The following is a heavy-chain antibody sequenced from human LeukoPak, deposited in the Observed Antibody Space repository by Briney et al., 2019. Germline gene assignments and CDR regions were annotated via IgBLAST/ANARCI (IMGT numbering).Heavy chain of an antibody. Sequence: PGGSLRLSCAASGFTFSSYAVSWVRQAPGKGLEWVSAISGSGGSTYYADSVKGRFTISRDNSKNTLYLQMNSLRAEDTAVYYCAKEVYDFWSGYPVAFDYWGQGALVTVSS. CDR2: ISGSGGST. J-gene: IGHJ4*02. V-gene: IGHV3-23*01. CDR3: AKEVYDFWSGYPVAFDY. CDR1: GFTFSSYA. D-gene: IGHD3-3*01.